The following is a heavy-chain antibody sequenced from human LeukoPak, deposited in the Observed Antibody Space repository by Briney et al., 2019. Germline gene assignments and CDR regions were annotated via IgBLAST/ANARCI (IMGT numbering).Heavy chain of an antibody. V-gene: IGHV3-21*01. CDR1: GFTFSSYT. J-gene: IGHJ4*02. CDR2: ISGRSTYI. CDR3: ARGLGTTVTNEYYYDSSGYYDGGLDY. D-gene: IGHD3-22*01. Sequence: GGSLRLSCSASGFTFSSYTMNWVRQAPGKGLEWVSSISGRSTYIFYADSVKGRFTISRDNAKNSLSLQTNSLRAEDTAVYYCARGLGTTVTNEYYYDSSGYYDGGLDYWGQGTLVTVSS.